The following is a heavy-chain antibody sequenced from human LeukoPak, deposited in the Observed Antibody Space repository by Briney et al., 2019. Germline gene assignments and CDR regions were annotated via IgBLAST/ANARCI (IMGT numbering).Heavy chain of an antibody. CDR2: IYHSGST. D-gene: IGHD3-22*01. J-gene: IGHJ2*01. CDR1: GGSISSGGYS. Sequence: SETLSLTCAVSGGSISSGGYSWSWIRRPPGKGLEWIGYIYHSGSTYYNPSLKSRVTISVGRSKNQFSLKLSSVTAADTAVYYCARDMSDYYDSSGSPYWYFDLWGRGTLVTVSS. CDR3: ARDMSDYYDSSGSPYWYFDL. V-gene: IGHV4-30-2*01.